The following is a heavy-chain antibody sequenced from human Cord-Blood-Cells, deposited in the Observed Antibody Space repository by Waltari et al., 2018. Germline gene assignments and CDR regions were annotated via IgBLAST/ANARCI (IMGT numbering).Heavy chain of an antibody. CDR1: GGSFSGYY. Sequence: QVQLQQWGAGLLKPSETLSLTCAVYGGSFSGYYWSWIRQPPGRGLEWIGEINHSGRTNANPSLNSRVNISVDTSKNQFSLKLSSVTAADTAVYYCARGPRLRAFDIWGQGTMVTVSS. CDR2: INHSGRT. V-gene: IGHV4-34*01. CDR3: ARGPRLRAFDI. D-gene: IGHD2-15*01. J-gene: IGHJ3*02.